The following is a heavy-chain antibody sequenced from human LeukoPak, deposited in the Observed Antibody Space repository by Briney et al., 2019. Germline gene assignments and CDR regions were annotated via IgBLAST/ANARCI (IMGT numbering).Heavy chain of an antibody. CDR2: IYYSGST. Sequence: PSETLSLTCTVSGGSISGYHWSWIRQPPGKGLEWIGNIYYSGSTNYNPSLKSRVTISVDTSKNQFSLKLSPVTAADTAVYYCARSTVTAAPLFYWGQGTLVTVSS. D-gene: IGHD4-17*01. CDR1: GGSISGYH. CDR3: ARSTVTAAPLFY. J-gene: IGHJ4*02. V-gene: IGHV4-59*01.